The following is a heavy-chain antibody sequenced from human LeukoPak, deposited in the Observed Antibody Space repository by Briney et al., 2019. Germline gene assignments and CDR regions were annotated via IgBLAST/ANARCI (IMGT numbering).Heavy chain of an antibody. Sequence: GGSLRLSCAASGFTFSSYAMSWVRQAPGKGLEWVSAISGSGGSTYYADSVKGRFTISRDNSKNTLYLQMNSLRAEDTAVYYCAKDPESDYYDSSGYAFDYWGQGTLVTVSS. CDR1: GFTFSSYA. D-gene: IGHD3-22*01. CDR2: ISGSGGST. J-gene: IGHJ4*02. CDR3: AKDPESDYYDSSGYAFDY. V-gene: IGHV3-23*01.